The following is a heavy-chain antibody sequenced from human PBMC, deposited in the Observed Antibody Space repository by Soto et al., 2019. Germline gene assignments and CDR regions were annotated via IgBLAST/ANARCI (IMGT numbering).Heavy chain of an antibody. D-gene: IGHD6-13*01. CDR3: ASGFRRSWHSDY. Sequence: PSETLSLTCAVYGGSFSGYYWSWIRQPPGKGLEWIGEINHSGSTNYNPSLKSRVTISVHTSKNQFSLKLSSVTAADTAVYYCASGFRRSWHSDYWGQGTLVTVSS. V-gene: IGHV4-34*01. CDR2: INHSGST. CDR1: GGSFSGYY. J-gene: IGHJ4*02.